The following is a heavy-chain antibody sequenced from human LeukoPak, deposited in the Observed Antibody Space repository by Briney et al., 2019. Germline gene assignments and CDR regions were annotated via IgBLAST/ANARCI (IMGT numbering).Heavy chain of an antibody. CDR2: IKQDGSEK. D-gene: IGHD5-18*01. CDR3: AXNXLWXASILLAEYFQH. CDR1: GFTFSSYW. J-gene: IGHJ1*01. V-gene: IGHV3-7*01. Sequence: GGSLRLSCAASGFTFSSYWMSWVRQAPGKGLEWVANIKQDGSEKYYVDSVKGRFTISRDNAKNSLYLQMNSLRAEDTAVYYCAXNXLWXASILLAEYFQHWGQGTLVTVSS.